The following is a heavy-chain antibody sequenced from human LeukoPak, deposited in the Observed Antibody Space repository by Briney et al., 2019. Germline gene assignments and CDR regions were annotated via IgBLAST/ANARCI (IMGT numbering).Heavy chain of an antibody. Sequence: SETLSLTCAVYGGSFSGYYWSWIRQPPGKGLEWIGEINHSGSTNYNPSLKSRVTISVDTSKNQFSLKLSSVTAADTAVYYCARVEAAAGNGMDVWGQGTTVTVSS. V-gene: IGHV4-34*01. CDR3: ARVEAAAGNGMDV. D-gene: IGHD6-13*01. J-gene: IGHJ6*02. CDR2: INHSGST. CDR1: GGSFSGYY.